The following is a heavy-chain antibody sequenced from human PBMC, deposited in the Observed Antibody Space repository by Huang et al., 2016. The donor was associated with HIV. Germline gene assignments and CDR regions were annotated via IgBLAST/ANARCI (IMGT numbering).Heavy chain of an antibody. Sequence: QVQLVQSGAEVKKPGSSVKLSCQSSGGGSSSYAISWVRQARGQGLEWMGGISPILGKTDDAPRFQGRVTITADESTNTAYIELSSLEYDDTALYYCARSGPRWGLATIWTLVYWGQGTLVTVSS. CDR2: ISPILGKT. J-gene: IGHJ4*02. CDR3: ARSGPRWGLATIWTLVY. D-gene: IGHD5-12*01. CDR1: GGGSSSYA. V-gene: IGHV1-69*13.